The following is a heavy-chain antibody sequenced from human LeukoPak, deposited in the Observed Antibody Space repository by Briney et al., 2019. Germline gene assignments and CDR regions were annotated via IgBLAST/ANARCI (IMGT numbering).Heavy chain of an antibody. J-gene: IGHJ6*02. V-gene: IGHV3-20*01. CDR1: GFTFDDYG. D-gene: IGHD2-2*01. Sequence: RAGGSLRLSCAASGFTFDDYGMSWVRQAPGKGLEWVSGINWNGGSTGYADSVKGRFTISRDNAKNSLYLQMNSLRAEDTALYHCGRDWSLGAPRHDQLLFANYYYYGMDVWGQGTTVTVSS. CDR2: INWNGGST. CDR3: GRDWSLGAPRHDQLLFANYYYYGMDV.